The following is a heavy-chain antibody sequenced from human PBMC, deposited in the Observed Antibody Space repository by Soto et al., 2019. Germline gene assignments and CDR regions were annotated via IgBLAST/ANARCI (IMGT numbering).Heavy chain of an antibody. CDR2: IIPIFGTA. V-gene: IGHV1-69*13. CDR3: ARGSGGSSYYYYGMDV. J-gene: IGHJ6*02. D-gene: IGHD2-15*01. CDR1: GGPFSSYA. Sequence: ASLKVSCKSSGGPFSSYAINWVRQAPGQGLEWMGGIIPIFGTANYAQKFQGRVTITADESTSTAYMELSSLRSEDTAVYYCARGSGGSSYYYYGMDVWGQGTTVTVSS.